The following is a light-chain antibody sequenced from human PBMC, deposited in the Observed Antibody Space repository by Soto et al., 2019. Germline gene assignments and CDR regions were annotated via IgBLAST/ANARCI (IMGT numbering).Light chain of an antibody. Sequence: IKMNMSPFTLSASVEDRVTITCRASQSISSWLAWYQQKPGKAPKLLIYAASSLQSGVPSRFSGSGSGTDFTLTICSLQPEDFATYYCQQRYITPLTFGEGGNVDIK. CDR2: AAS. CDR1: QSISSW. J-gene: IGKJ1*01. CDR3: QQRYITPLT. V-gene: IGKV1-5*01.